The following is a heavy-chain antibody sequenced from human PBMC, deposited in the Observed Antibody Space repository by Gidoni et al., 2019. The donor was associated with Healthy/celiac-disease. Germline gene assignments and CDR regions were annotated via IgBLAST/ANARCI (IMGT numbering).Heavy chain of an antibody. D-gene: IGHD4-17*01. CDR3: AKDRSDGDYAFGWFDP. CDR1: GFTFDVSA. CDR2: ISWNSGSI. V-gene: IGHV3-9*01. J-gene: IGHJ5*02. Sequence: VQLVESGGGLVQPGRSLRLPCAAAGFTFDVSAMHWARQAPGKGLEWVSGISWNSGSIGYADSVKGRFTISRDNAKNSLYLQMNSLRAEDTALYYCAKDRSDGDYAFGWFDPWGQGTLVTVSS.